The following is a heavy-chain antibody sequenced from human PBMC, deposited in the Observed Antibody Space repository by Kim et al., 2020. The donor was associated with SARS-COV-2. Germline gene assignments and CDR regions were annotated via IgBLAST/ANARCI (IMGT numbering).Heavy chain of an antibody. V-gene: IGHV4-39*01. CDR3: ARHSDYDSSGYPDY. J-gene: IGHJ4*02. D-gene: IGHD3-22*01. Sequence: PSLKSRVTISVDTSKNQFSLKLSSVTAADTAVYYCARHSDYDSSGYPDYWGQGTLVTVSS.